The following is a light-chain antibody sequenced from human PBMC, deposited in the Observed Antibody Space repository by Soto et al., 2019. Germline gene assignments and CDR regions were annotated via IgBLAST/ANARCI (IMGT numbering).Light chain of an antibody. Sequence: QSALTQPASVSGSPGQSIIISCTGTSTDVGGYKYVSWYQQHPGTAPKLMIFEVNGRPSGVSDRFSGSKSGNTASLTISGLQPEDEADYYCSSFSSSSTPYVFGTGTKVTVL. CDR3: SSFSSSSTPYV. CDR2: EVN. CDR1: STDVGGYKY. V-gene: IGLV2-14*01. J-gene: IGLJ1*01.